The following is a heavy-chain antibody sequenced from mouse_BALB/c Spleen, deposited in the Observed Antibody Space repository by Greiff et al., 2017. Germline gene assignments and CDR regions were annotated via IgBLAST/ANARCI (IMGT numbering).Heavy chain of an antibody. CDR1: GYSFTGYY. CDR2: INPYNGAT. Sequence: VQLKQSGPELVKPGASVKISCKASGYSFTGYYMHWVKQSHVKSLEWIGRINPYNGATSYNQNFKDKASLTVDKSSSTAYMELHSLTSEDSAVYYCAYGNPLMDYWGQGTSVTVSS. CDR3: AYGNPLMDY. D-gene: IGHD2-1*01. V-gene: IGHV1-31*01. J-gene: IGHJ4*01.